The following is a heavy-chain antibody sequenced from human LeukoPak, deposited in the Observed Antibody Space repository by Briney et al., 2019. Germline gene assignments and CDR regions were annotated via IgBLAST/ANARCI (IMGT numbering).Heavy chain of an antibody. CDR2: IYSGGGT. Sequence: GGSLRLSCAASGFTVSSNYMTWVRQAPGKGLEWVSVIYSGGGTYYADSVKGRFTISRDNFKNTLYLQMNSLRAEDTAVYYCAKSWNYYDSSGDDALDIWGQGTMVTVSS. J-gene: IGHJ3*02. D-gene: IGHD3-22*01. CDR1: GFTVSSNY. V-gene: IGHV3-53*01. CDR3: AKSWNYYDSSGDDALDI.